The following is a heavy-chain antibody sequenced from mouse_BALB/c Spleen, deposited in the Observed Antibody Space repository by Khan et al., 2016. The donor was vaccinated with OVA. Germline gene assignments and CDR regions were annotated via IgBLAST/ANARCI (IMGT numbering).Heavy chain of an antibody. J-gene: IGHJ4*01. V-gene: IGHV2-6-5*01. CDR3: AKGVWSYYYTLDY. Sequence: QVQLQQSGPGLVAPSQNLSITCTVSGFSLSDYGVSWIRQPPGKGLEWLGVIWGGGSTYYNSALKSRLSICKDNSKSQVFLKMSSLQSDDTAMFYCAKGVWSYYYTLDYWGQGTSVTVSS. CDR1: GFSLSDYG. CDR2: IWGGGST.